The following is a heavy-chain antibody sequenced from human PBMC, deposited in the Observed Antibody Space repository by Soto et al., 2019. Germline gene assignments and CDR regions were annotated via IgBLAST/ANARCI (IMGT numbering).Heavy chain of an antibody. CDR1: GFTVSSNY. CDR2: ISSGGST. J-gene: IGHJ4*02. CDR3: ARDWRDGYNHGPDF. Sequence: PGGSLRLSCAASGFTVSSNYMSWVRQAPGKGLEWVSIISSGGSTYYADSVKGRFTISRDSSKNTAFLQMNSLRAEDTAVYYCARDWRDGYNHGPDFWGQGTLVTVSS. V-gene: IGHV3-53*01. D-gene: IGHD5-12*01.